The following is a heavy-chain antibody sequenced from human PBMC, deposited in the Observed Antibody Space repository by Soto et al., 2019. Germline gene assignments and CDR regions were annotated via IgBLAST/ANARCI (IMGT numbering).Heavy chain of an antibody. CDR1: GFTFSSYA. V-gene: IGHV3-23*01. Sequence: GGSLRLSCAASGFTFSSYAMSWVHQAPGKGLEWVSAISGSGGSTYYADSVKGRFTISRDNSKNTLYLQMNSLRAEDTAVYYCAKDRGYSSGWYFLDYWGQGTLVTVSS. D-gene: IGHD6-19*01. J-gene: IGHJ4*02. CDR3: AKDRGYSSGWYFLDY. CDR2: ISGSGGST.